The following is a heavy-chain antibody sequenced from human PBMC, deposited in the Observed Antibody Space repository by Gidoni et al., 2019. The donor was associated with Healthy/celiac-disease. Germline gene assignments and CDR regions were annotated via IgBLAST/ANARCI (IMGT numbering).Heavy chain of an antibody. CDR1: GFTVRSNY. CDR3: ARDKFYDSSGYYYVPEYFQH. CDR2: IYSGGST. D-gene: IGHD3-22*01. V-gene: IGHV3-66*01. Sequence: EVQLVESGGGLVQPGGSLRLSGAASGFTVRSNYMSWVRQAPGKGLEWVSVIYSGGSTYYADSVKGRFTISRDNSKNTLYLQMNSLRAEDTAVYYCARDKFYDSSGYYYVPEYFQHWGQGTLVTVSS. J-gene: IGHJ1*01.